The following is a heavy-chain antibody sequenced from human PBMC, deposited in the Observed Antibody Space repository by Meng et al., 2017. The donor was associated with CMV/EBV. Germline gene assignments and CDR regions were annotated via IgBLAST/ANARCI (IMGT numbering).Heavy chain of an antibody. Sequence: PTSAASGFTFSSYGMHWVRQAPGKGLEWVAFIRYDGSNKYYADSVTGRFTISRDNSKNTLYLQMNSLRAEDTAVYYCAKVASRPWEDSSWGDYWGQGTMVTVSS. D-gene: IGHD2-2*01. CDR3: AKVASRPWEDSSWGDY. V-gene: IGHV3-30*02. CDR1: GFTFSSYG. J-gene: IGHJ4*02. CDR2: IRYDGSNK.